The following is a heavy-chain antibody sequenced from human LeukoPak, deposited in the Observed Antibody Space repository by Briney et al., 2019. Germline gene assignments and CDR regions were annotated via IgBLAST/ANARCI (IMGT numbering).Heavy chain of an antibody. CDR3: ARGGIVVVPAAPPDY. Sequence: GASVKVSCKASGYTFTGYYMHWVRQAPGQGLEWMGWINPNSGGTNYAQKFQGRATMTRDTSIRTAYMELSRLRSDDTAVYYCARGGIVVVPAAPPDYWGQGTLVTVSS. V-gene: IGHV1-2*02. CDR2: INPNSGGT. CDR1: GYTFTGYY. D-gene: IGHD2-2*01. J-gene: IGHJ4*02.